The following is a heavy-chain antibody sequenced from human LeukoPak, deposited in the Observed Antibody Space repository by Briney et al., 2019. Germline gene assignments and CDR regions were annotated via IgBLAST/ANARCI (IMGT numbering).Heavy chain of an antibody. D-gene: IGHD3-16*01. CDR1: GGSFSGYY. CDR3: ARGLGDGSDL. Sequence: PSETLSLTCAVYGGSFSGYYWSWIRQPPGKGLEWIGEINHSGSTNYNPSLKSRVTISVDTSKNQFSLKLSSVTAADTAAYYCARGLGDGSDLWGRGTLVTVSS. CDR2: INHSGST. J-gene: IGHJ2*01. V-gene: IGHV4-34*01.